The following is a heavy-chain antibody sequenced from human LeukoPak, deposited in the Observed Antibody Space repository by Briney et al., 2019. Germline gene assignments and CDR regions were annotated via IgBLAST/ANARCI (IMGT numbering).Heavy chain of an antibody. CDR2: MNPNSGNT. Sequence: ASVKVSCKASGYTFTSYDINWVRQATGQGLEWMGWMNPNSGNTGYAQKFQGRVTMTRNTSISTAYMELSSLRSEDTAVYYCARGVSGYGTIYCYYYYMDVWGKGTTVTVSS. V-gene: IGHV1-8*01. D-gene: IGHD4/OR15-4a*01. J-gene: IGHJ6*03. CDR1: GYTFTSYD. CDR3: ARGVSGYGTIYCYYYYMDV.